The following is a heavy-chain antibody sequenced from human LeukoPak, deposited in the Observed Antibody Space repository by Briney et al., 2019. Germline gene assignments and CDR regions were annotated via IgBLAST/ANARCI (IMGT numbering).Heavy chain of an antibody. CDR1: GFTFSSYN. CDR3: ARDYYNTSGYYHGGY. CDR2: ISSSSSTI. Sequence: GGSLRLSCAASGFTFSSYNMNWVRQAPGQGLEWISYISSSSSTIYYADSVKGRFTISRDNSKNSLYLQMNSQRDGDTAVYYCARDYYNTSGYYHGGYWGQGTLVTVSS. D-gene: IGHD3-22*01. J-gene: IGHJ4*02. V-gene: IGHV3-48*02.